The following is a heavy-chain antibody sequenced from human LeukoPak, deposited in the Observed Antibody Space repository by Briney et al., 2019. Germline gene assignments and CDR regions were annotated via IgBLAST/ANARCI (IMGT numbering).Heavy chain of an antibody. CDR1: GGSFSGYY. CDR2: INHSGST. J-gene: IGHJ6*02. CDR3: AREEDDILTGYYLPMDV. V-gene: IGHV4-34*01. Sequence: SETLSLTCAVYGGSFSGYYWSWIRQPPGKGLEWIGEINHSGSTNYNPSLKSRVTISVDTSKNQFPLKLSSVTAADTAVYYCAREEDDILTGYYLPMDVWGQGTTVTVSS. D-gene: IGHD3-9*01.